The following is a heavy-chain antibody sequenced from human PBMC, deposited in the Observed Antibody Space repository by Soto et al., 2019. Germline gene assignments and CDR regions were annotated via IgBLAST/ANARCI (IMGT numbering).Heavy chain of an antibody. Sequence: QVQLVESGGGVVQPGRSLRLSCAASGFTLSSYAMHWVRQAPGKGLEWVAVISYDGNKKYYADSVKGRFTISRDNSKNTLYLQMNSLRADGTAMYYCARLAGYWGSWYGVYFDYWGQGTLVTVSS. D-gene: IGHD6-13*01. CDR2: ISYDGNKK. J-gene: IGHJ4*02. V-gene: IGHV3-30-3*01. CDR1: GFTLSSYA. CDR3: ARLAGYWGSWYGVYFDY.